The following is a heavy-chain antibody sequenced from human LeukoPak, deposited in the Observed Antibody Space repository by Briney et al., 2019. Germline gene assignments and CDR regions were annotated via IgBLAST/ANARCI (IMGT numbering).Heavy chain of an antibody. CDR2: IYSSGST. CDR1: GVSISSYY. D-gene: IGHD2-2*01. J-gene: IGHJ2*01. Sequence: PSETLSLTCAASGVSISSYYLSWIRQPAGKGLEWIGRIYSSGSTNYNPALKSRVTISVDKSKNQFSLKLSSVTAADTAVYYCASGWREYQTNEGYFDLWGRGTLVTVSS. V-gene: IGHV4-4*07. CDR3: ASGWREYQTNEGYFDL.